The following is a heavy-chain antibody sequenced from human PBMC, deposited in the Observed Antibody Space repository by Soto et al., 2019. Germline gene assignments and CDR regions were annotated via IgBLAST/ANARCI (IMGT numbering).Heavy chain of an antibody. Sequence: GQAVKISCKGSAYSSTSYWIGCVRQMPGKGLEWMGIIYPGDSDTRYSPSFQGQVTISADKSISTAYLQWSSLKASDTAMYYCARHDGPPDAFDIWGQGTMVTVS. V-gene: IGHV5-51*01. J-gene: IGHJ3*02. CDR2: IYPGDSDT. CDR1: AYSSTSYW. CDR3: ARHDGPPDAFDI.